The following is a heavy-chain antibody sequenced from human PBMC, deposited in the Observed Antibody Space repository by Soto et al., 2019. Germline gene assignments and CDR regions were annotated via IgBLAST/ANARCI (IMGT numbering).Heavy chain of an antibody. V-gene: IGHV1-8*01. CDR1: GYTFISYD. CDR2: MNPNTGDT. CDR3: ARGDGYVFDY. D-gene: IGHD5-12*01. Sequence: QVQLVQSGAEVKKPGASVKVSCKASGYTFISYDINWVRQATGQGLEWMGWMNPNTGDTGYAQKFQCRVTMTRNTSINTANLELSSLRSEDTAVYFCARGDGYVFDYWGQGTLVTVSS. J-gene: IGHJ4*02.